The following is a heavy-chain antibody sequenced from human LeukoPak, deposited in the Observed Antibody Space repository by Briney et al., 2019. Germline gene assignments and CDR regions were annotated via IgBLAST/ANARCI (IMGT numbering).Heavy chain of an antibody. CDR3: ARDEGDFWSGNYYYYYMDV. V-gene: IGHV1-2*02. D-gene: IGHD3-3*01. CDR1: GYTFTGYY. CDR2: INPNSGGT. Sequence: ASVKVSCKASGYTFTGYYMHWVRQAPGQGLEWMGWINPNSGGTNYAQKFQGRVTMTRDTSISTAYMELSRLRSDDTAVYYCARDEGDFWSGNYYYYYMDVWGKGTTVTVSS. J-gene: IGHJ6*03.